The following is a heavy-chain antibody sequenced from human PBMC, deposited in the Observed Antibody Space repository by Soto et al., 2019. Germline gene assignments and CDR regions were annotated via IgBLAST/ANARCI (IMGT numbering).Heavy chain of an antibody. Sequence: QVQLVQSGAEVKKPGSSVKVSCKASGGTFSSYAISWVRQAPGQGLEWMGGIIPIFGTANYAQKFQGGVTITADESTSTAYMELSSLRSEDTAVYYCARDAGYHDFGLEWFDPWGQGTLVTVSS. D-gene: IGHD2-2*01. J-gene: IGHJ5*02. CDR1: GGTFSSYA. V-gene: IGHV1-69*01. CDR3: ARDAGYHDFGLEWFDP. CDR2: IIPIFGTA.